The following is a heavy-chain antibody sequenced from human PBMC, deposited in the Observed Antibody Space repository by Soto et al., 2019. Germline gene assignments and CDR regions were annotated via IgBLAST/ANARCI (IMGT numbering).Heavy chain of an antibody. V-gene: IGHV1-46*01. Sequence: ASVKVSCKASGYTFTSYYMHWVRQAPGQGLEWMGIINPSGGSTSYAQKFQGRVTMTRDTSTSTVYMELSSLRSEDTAVYYCARDLLYYYDSSGPVFWGQGTLVTVSS. CDR2: INPSGGST. J-gene: IGHJ4*02. CDR1: GYTFTSYY. CDR3: ARDLLYYYDSSGPVF. D-gene: IGHD3-22*01.